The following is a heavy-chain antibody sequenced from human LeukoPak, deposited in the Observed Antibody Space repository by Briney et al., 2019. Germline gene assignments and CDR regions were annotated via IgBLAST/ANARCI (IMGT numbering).Heavy chain of an antibody. V-gene: IGHV3-9*01. CDR2: IRWNSGSI. CDR3: ARDPGSGYEEHFDY. D-gene: IGHD5-12*01. J-gene: IGHJ4*02. Sequence: GRSMRLSCPASGFTFDDYAMHWVRPAPGKGLEWVAGIRWNSGSIVYADSVKGRFTISRDNAKDSLYLQMNSLRAEDTAVYDCARDPGSGYEEHFDYWGQGTLVTVSS. CDR1: GFTFDDYA.